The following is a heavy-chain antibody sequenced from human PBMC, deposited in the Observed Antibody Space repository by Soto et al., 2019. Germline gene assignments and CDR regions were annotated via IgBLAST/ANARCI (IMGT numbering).Heavy chain of an antibody. CDR2: IYYSGST. J-gene: IGHJ4*02. CDR3: ATGIAAGYYYDSSGYFSDDY. Sequence: PSETLSLTCTVSGGSISSSSYYWGWIRQPPGKGLEWIGSIYYSGSTYYNPSLKSRVTISVDTSKNQFSLKLSSVTAADTAVYYCATGIAAGYYYDSSGYFSDDYWGKGTLVTVS. D-gene: IGHD3-22*01. CDR1: GGSISSSSYY. V-gene: IGHV4-39*01.